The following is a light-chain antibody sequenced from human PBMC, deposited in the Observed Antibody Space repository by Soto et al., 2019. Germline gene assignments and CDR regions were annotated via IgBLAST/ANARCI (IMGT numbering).Light chain of an antibody. CDR3: QQYDSSPVS. V-gene: IGKV3-20*01. CDR2: GAS. Sequence: EIVLTQSPGTLSLSPGERATLSCRASQSVSSSYLAWYQQKPGQAPRLLIYGASSRATGNPDRFSGSGSGTDFTLTISRLEPEDFSVYYCQQYDSSPVSFGQGTMVEIK. CDR1: QSVSSSY. J-gene: IGKJ1*01.